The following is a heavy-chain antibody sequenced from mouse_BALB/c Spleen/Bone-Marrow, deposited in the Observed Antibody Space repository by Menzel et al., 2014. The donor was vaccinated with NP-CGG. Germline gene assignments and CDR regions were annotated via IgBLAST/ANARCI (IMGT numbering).Heavy chain of an antibody. Sequence: QVQLQQSGPELVKPGASVKISCKASGYAFSSSWMNWVKQRPGQGLEWIGRIYPGDGDTNYNGKFKGKATLTADKSSSTAYMQLSSLTSVDSAVYCCATTGTGAYWGQGALVTVSA. CDR3: ATTGTGAY. CDR1: GYAFSSSW. V-gene: IGHV1-82*01. D-gene: IGHD4-1*01. CDR2: IYPGDGDT. J-gene: IGHJ3*01.